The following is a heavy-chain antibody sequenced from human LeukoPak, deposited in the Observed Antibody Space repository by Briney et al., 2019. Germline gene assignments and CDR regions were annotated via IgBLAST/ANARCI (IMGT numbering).Heavy chain of an antibody. D-gene: IGHD2-21*02. CDR3: ASLAGVTYGFDY. CDR2: MNPNSGNT. Sequence: ASVTVSCKASGYTFTSYDINWVRQAPGQGLEWMGWMNPNSGNTGYAQKFQGRVTMTRNTSISTAYMELSSLRSEDTAVYYCASLAGVTYGFDYWGQGTLVTVSS. CDR1: GYTFTSYD. V-gene: IGHV1-8*01. J-gene: IGHJ4*02.